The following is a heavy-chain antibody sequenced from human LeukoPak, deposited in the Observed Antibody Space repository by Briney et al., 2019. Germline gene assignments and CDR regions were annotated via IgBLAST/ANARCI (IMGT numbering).Heavy chain of an antibody. CDR1: GFTFSSYW. Sequence: GGSLRLSCAASGFTFSSYWMTWVCQAPGKGLEWVANIKEDGSEKYYLDSVKGRFTISRDNAKNLLYLQMNSLRAEDTAVYYCARNYFDYWGQGTLVTVSS. V-gene: IGHV3-7*01. CDR2: IKEDGSEK. J-gene: IGHJ4*02. CDR3: ARNYFDY.